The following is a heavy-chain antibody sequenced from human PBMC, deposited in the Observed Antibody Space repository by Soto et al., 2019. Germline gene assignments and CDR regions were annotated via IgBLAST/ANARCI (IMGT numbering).Heavy chain of an antibody. Sequence: EVPLVESGGGLVKPGGSLRLSCAASGFTFSTYSMNWVRQAPGKGLEWVSSISSSRGYTSYADSVKGRFTISRDNAKNSLFLQMDSLRDEDTAVYYCARGRSRNTNMDYWGQGTLVTVSS. D-gene: IGHD1-1*01. CDR1: GFTFSTYS. V-gene: IGHV3-21*02. J-gene: IGHJ4*02. CDR2: ISSSRGYT. CDR3: ARGRSRNTNMDY.